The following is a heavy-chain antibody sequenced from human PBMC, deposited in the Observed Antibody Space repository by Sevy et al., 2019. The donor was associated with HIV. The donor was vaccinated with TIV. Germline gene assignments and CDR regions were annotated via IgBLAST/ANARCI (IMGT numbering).Heavy chain of an antibody. CDR2: ISSSGGNT. Sequence: QLGGPLRLSCAASGFTFSSYAMSWVRQAPGKGLEWVSSISSSGGNTYYADSVKGRFSISRDKAKNTLYLQMNSLRVEETAVYYCAKPVFGLGSGSPYYYYGMDVWGQGTTVTVSS. CDR1: GFTFSSYA. CDR3: AKPVFGLGSGSPYYYYGMDV. D-gene: IGHD3-10*01. J-gene: IGHJ6*02. V-gene: IGHV3-23*01.